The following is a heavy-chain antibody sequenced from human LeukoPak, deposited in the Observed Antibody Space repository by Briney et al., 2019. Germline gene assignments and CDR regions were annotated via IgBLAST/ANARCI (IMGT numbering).Heavy chain of an antibody. V-gene: IGHV4-39*01. J-gene: IGHJ4*02. CDR3: ARRGDSSGYYHFDY. CDR1: GGSISGSSYS. CDR2: IHNSGST. Sequence: PSETLSLTCTVSGGSISGSSYSWGWIRQPPGKGLEWIGSIHNSGSTYDNPSPKSRVTISVDTSKNQFSLKLIPVTAADTAVYYCARRGDSSGYYHFDYWGQGTLVTVSS. D-gene: IGHD3-22*01.